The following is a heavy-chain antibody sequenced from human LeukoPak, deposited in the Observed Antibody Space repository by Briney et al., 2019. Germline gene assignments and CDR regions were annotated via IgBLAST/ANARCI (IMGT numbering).Heavy chain of an antibody. CDR3: AKSNGYGFVDI. V-gene: IGHV4-39*07. J-gene: IGHJ3*02. CDR1: GASVSGSPYY. Sequence: SETLSLTCTVSGASVSGSPYYWGWIRQPPGKGLEWIGNIFYSGSTYYSPSLGSRVTISLDTSRNQFSLKLNSVTAADTAVYYCAKSNGYGFVDIWGQGTMVTVSS. CDR2: IFYSGST. D-gene: IGHD3-10*01.